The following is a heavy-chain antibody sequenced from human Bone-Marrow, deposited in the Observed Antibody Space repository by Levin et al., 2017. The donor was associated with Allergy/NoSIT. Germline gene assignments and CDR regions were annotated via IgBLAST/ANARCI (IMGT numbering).Heavy chain of an antibody. CDR3: AKDRTHTWSFDY. V-gene: IGHV3-30*18. D-gene: IGHD2-8*02. CDR1: GFTFSSCG. CDR2: ISYDGSNK. Sequence: GGSLRLSCEASGFTFSSCGMHWVRQAPGKGLEWVAVISYDGSNKYYADSVRGRFTVSRDNSQNTLYLQMNSLNTEDTAVYYCAKDRTHTWSFDYWGQGTLVAVSS. J-gene: IGHJ4*02.